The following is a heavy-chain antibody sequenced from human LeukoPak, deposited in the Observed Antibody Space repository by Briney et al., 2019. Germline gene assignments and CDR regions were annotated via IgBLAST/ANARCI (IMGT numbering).Heavy chain of an antibody. CDR3: AKAGFVDIVVVVAASLTTAPSFFDY. V-gene: IGHV3-23*01. D-gene: IGHD2-15*01. CDR1: GFTFSSYA. J-gene: IGHJ4*02. CDR2: ISGSGGST. Sequence: PGGSLRLSCAASGFTFSSYAMSWVRQAPGKGLEWVSAISGSGGSTYYADSVKGRFTISRDNSKNTLYLQMNSLRAEDTAVYYCAKAGFVDIVVVVAASLTTAPSFFDYWGQGTLVTVSS.